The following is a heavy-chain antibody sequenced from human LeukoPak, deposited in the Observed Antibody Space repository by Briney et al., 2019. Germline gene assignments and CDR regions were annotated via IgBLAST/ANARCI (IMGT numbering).Heavy chain of an antibody. Sequence: GGSLRLSCAASGFTFSSYSMNWVRQAPGKGLEWVSFISSSSSYIYYADSMKGRFTISRDNAKNSLYLQMNSLRAEDTAVYYCAKDGEWYYDILTGYYRYYYYMDVWGKGTTVTISS. J-gene: IGHJ6*03. CDR1: GFTFSSYS. CDR2: ISSSSSYI. CDR3: AKDGEWYYDILTGYYRYYYYMDV. V-gene: IGHV3-21*04. D-gene: IGHD3-9*01.